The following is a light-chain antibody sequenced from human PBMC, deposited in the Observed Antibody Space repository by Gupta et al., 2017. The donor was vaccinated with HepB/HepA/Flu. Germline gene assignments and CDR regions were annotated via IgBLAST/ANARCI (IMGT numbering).Light chain of an antibody. Sequence: QSVLPPPPSVSGAPGQRVAISRTRSSSNIGAGYDVHWYQQLPGTAPKLLIYGNSNRPSGVPDRFSGSKSGTSASLAITGLQAEDEADYYCQSYDSSLSVVFGGGTKLTVL. V-gene: IGLV1-40*01. CDR3: QSYDSSLSVV. CDR2: GNS. J-gene: IGLJ2*01. CDR1: SSNIGAGYD.